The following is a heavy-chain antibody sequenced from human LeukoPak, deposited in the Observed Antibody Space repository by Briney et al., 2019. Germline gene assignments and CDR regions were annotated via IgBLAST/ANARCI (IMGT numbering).Heavy chain of an antibody. Sequence: GGSLRLSCAASGFTFSSYWMHWVRQAPGKGLVWVSRISPDGDTTSHADSVKGRFTITRDNAKNTLFLQMDSLRGDDTAVYYCTREVQTGAGAYLGWGQGALVTVSS. CDR1: GFTFSSYW. CDR2: ISPDGDTT. J-gene: IGHJ4*02. CDR3: TREVQTGAGAYLG. V-gene: IGHV3-74*01. D-gene: IGHD1-26*01.